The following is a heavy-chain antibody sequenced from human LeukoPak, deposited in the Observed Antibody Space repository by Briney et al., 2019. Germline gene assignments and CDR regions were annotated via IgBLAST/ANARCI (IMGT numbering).Heavy chain of an antibody. D-gene: IGHD3-3*01. CDR2: INTNTGNP. CDR1: GGTFSSYA. CDR3: ARDRSLETYYDFWSGYYTGGYYGMDV. Sequence: ASVKVSCKASGGTFSSYAMNWVRQAPGQGLEWMGWINTNTGNPTYAQGFTGRFVFSLDTSVSTAYLQISSLKAEDTAVYYCARDRSLETYYDFWSGYYTGGYYGMDVWGQGTTVTVSS. V-gene: IGHV7-4-1*02. J-gene: IGHJ6*02.